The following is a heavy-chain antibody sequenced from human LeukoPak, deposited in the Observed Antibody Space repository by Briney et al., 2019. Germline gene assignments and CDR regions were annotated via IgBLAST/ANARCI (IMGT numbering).Heavy chain of an antibody. CDR3: VRDSRGYAEFDY. V-gene: IGHV3-23*01. CDR1: GFTFSSYW. Sequence: GGSLRLSCAASGFTFSSYWMSWVRQAPGKGLEWVSAISGSGGGTYYADSVKGRFTIYRDNSKNTLDLQMNSLRAEDTAIYYCVRDSRGYAEFDYWGQGTLVTVSS. CDR2: ISGSGGGT. D-gene: IGHD3-22*01. J-gene: IGHJ4*02.